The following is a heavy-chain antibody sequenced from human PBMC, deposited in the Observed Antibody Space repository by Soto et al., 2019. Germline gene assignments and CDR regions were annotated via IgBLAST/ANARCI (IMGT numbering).Heavy chain of an antibody. V-gene: IGHV3-9*01. CDR2: ISWNSGTI. Sequence: GGSLRLSCAASGFTFSSYWMSWVRQAPGKGLEWVTGISWNSGTIGYADSVKGRFTISRDNAKNSLYLQMNSLRAEDTALYYCARDVWSRASGPPDSWGQGTLVTVSS. J-gene: IGHJ5*02. CDR1: GFTFSSYW. CDR3: ARDVWSRASGPPDS. D-gene: IGHD3-10*01.